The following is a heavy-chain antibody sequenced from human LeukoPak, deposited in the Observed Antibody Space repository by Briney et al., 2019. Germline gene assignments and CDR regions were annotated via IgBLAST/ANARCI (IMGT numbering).Heavy chain of an antibody. Sequence: SETLSLTCTVSGGSISSYYWSWIRQPPGKGLEWIGYIYYSGSTNYNPSLKSRVTISVDTSKNQFSLKLSSVTAADTALYYCARAKITAADIDRPFDPWGQGTLVTVSS. J-gene: IGHJ5*02. D-gene: IGHD6-13*01. V-gene: IGHV4-59*01. CDR1: GGSISSYY. CDR3: ARAKITAADIDRPFDP. CDR2: IYYSGST.